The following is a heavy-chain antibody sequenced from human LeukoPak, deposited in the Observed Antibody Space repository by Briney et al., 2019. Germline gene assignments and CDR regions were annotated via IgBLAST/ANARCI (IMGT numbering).Heavy chain of an antibody. CDR3: AKVSSSWYYFDY. J-gene: IGHJ4*02. CDR2: ISGSGGST. CDR1: FTFXXYA. V-gene: IGHV3-23*01. D-gene: IGHD6-13*01. Sequence: FTFXXYAXSWVRQAPGKGLEWVSAISGSGGSTYYADSVKGRFTISRDNSKNTLYLQMNSLRAEDTAVYYCAKVSSSWYYFDYWGQGTLVTVSS.